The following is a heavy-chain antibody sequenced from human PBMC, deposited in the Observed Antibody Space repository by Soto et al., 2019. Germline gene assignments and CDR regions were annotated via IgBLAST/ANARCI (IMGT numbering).Heavy chain of an antibody. J-gene: IGHJ6*02. Sequence: QVQLVQSGDEVKKPGASVKVSCKASGYIFVNYGIAWVRQAPGHGLGWMGWISPYTGNTHSATKIQGRLTMTTDTSTSTAYMDLGSLTSDDTAVYYCVMVDNYVTPTPQDVWGQGTTVTVSS. CDR3: VMVDNYVTPTPQDV. CDR1: GYIFVNYG. V-gene: IGHV1-18*01. CDR2: ISPYTGNT. D-gene: IGHD3-16*01.